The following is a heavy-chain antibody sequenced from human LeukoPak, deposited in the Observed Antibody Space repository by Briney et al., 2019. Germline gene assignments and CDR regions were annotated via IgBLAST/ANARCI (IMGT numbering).Heavy chain of an antibody. CDR3: ARDHTPYSSSWRQRGDWFDP. D-gene: IGHD6-13*01. CDR1: GFTFSSYA. V-gene: IGHV3-30*04. Sequence: PGGSLRLSCAASGFTFSSYAMHWVRQAPGKGLEWVAVISYDGSNKYYADSVKGRFTISRDNSKNTLYLQMNSLRAEDTAVYYCARDHTPYSSSWRQRGDWFDPWGQGTLVTVSS. J-gene: IGHJ5*02. CDR2: ISYDGSNK.